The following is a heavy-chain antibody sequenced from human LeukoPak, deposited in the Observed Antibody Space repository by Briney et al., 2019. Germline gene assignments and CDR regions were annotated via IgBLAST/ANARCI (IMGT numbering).Heavy chain of an antibody. Sequence: ASVKVSCKASGYTFTSYDINWVRQAPGQGLEWMGWIYPNSGGTNYAQKFQGGVTMTRDTSISTAYMELSRLRSDDTAVYYCARGGSGYYSEGAFDIWGQGTMVTVSS. CDR2: IYPNSGGT. J-gene: IGHJ3*02. D-gene: IGHD3-22*01. CDR3: ARGGSGYYSEGAFDI. CDR1: GYTFTSYD. V-gene: IGHV1-2*02.